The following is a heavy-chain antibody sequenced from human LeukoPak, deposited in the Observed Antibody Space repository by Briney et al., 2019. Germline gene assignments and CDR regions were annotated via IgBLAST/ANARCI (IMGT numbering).Heavy chain of an antibody. Sequence: ASVKVSCKASGYTFSDYDVNWGRQAPGQGLEWRGWMNPTSGDTGYAQKFQGRVTMTGSMSRNTAYMELSRLRSEDTALYFCARVVMKAFYYYYMDVWGKGTTIIISS. D-gene: IGHD2-21*01. CDR1: GYTFSDYD. CDR2: MNPTSGDT. CDR3: ARVVMKAFYYYYMDV. V-gene: IGHV1-8*01. J-gene: IGHJ6*03.